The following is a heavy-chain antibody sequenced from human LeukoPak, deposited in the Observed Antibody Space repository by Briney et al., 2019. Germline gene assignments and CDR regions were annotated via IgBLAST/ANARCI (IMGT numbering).Heavy chain of an antibody. V-gene: IGHV1-8*03. CDR1: GYTFTGYY. Sequence: ASVKVSCKASGYTFTGYYMHWVRQAPGQGLEWMGWMNPNSGNTGYAQKFQGRVTITRNTSISTAYMEVSSLRSEDTAVYYCARGSYSGSYLSDYWGQGTLVTVSS. CDR3: ARGSYSGSYLSDY. J-gene: IGHJ4*02. D-gene: IGHD1-26*01. CDR2: MNPNSGNT.